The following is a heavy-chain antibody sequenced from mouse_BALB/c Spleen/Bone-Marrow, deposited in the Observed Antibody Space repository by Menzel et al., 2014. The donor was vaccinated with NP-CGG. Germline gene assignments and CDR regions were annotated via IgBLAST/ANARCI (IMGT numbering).Heavy chain of an antibody. V-gene: IGHV14-1*02. Sequence: EVKLMESGAELVRPGALVKLSCKASGFNIKDYYMHWVIQRPEQGLEWIGWIDPENGNTIYDPKFQGKASITADTSSNTAYLQLSSLTSEDTAIYYCARRYGSSFDYWGRGTTLTVSS. D-gene: IGHD1-1*01. CDR3: ARRYGSSFDY. CDR1: GFNIKDYY. CDR2: IDPENGNT. J-gene: IGHJ2*01.